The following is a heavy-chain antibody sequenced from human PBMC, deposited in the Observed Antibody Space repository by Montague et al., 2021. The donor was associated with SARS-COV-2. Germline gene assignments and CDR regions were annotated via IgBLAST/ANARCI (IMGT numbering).Heavy chain of an antibody. Sequence: SLRLSCAASGFTFSSYAMSWVRQAPGKGLEWVSAISGSGGSTYYADSVKGRFTISRDNSKNTLYLQMNSLRAEDTAVYYCAKDWKSITIFGVVIREPNWFDHWGQGTLVTASS. J-gene: IGHJ5*02. V-gene: IGHV3-23*01. CDR1: GFTFSSYA. CDR3: AKDWKSITIFGVVIREPNWFDH. D-gene: IGHD3-3*01. CDR2: ISGSGGST.